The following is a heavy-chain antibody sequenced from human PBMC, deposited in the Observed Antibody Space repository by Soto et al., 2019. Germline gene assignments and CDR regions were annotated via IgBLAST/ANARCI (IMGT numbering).Heavy chain of an antibody. CDR3: ARSSITPRLFMYPFDY. CDR1: GGSITSSSHY. CDR2: IYYDGNT. V-gene: IGHV4-39*01. J-gene: IGHJ4*02. D-gene: IGHD6-6*01. Sequence: QLQLQESGPGLVKPSETLSLTCTVSGGSITSSSHYWGWIRQPPGKGLECIRNIYYDGNTYYNPSLKSRVTISLDTSKNQFSLRLNSVTAADTAVYYCARSSITPRLFMYPFDYWGQGTLVTVSS.